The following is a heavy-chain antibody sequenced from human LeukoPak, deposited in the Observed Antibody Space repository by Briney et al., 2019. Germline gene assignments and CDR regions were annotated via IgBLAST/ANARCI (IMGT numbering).Heavy chain of an antibody. CDR1: GFTFSSYA. CDR3: AKDSTWIQLWPDAFDI. D-gene: IGHD5-18*01. V-gene: IGHV3-23*01. CDR2: ISGSGGST. Sequence: WGSLRLSCAASGFTFSSYAMSWVRQAPGKGLEWVSAISGSGGSTYYADSVKGRITISRDNSKNTLYLQMNSLRAEDTAVYYCAKDSTWIQLWPDAFDIWGQGTMVTVSS. J-gene: IGHJ3*02.